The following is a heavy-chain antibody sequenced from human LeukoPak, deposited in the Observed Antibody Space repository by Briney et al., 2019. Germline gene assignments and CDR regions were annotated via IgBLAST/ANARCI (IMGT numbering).Heavy chain of an antibody. CDR3: ATGYTSGTRIDY. CDR2: ITTSDGNT. Sequence: PGGSLRLSCAASGFTFSSYTMSWVRQAPGKGLEWVSTITTSDGNTYYADSVKGRFTVSRDNANNFLYLQVSSLRAEDTAVYYCATGYTSGTRIDYWGQGTLVSVSS. D-gene: IGHD6-19*01. J-gene: IGHJ4*02. V-gene: IGHV3-23*01. CDR1: GFTFSSYT.